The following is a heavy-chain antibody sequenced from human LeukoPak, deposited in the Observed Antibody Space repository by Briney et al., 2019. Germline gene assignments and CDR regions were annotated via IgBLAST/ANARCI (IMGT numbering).Heavy chain of an antibody. V-gene: IGHV1-69*06. Sequence: SVKVSCKASGGTFSSYAISWVRQAPGQGLEWMGRIIPIFGTANYAQKFQGRVTITADKSTSTAYMELSSLRSEDTAVYYCARDSRNTATVTSSWGQGTLVTVSS. CDR1: GGTFSSYA. CDR2: IIPIFGTA. D-gene: IGHD5-18*01. CDR3: ARDSRNTATVTSS. J-gene: IGHJ5*02.